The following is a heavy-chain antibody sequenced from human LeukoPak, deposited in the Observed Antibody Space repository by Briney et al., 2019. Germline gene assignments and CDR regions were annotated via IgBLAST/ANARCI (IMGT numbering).Heavy chain of an antibody. CDR2: ISSSSSYI. CDR1: GFTFSSYS. CDR3: ARTTIFGVVTTDY. V-gene: IGHV3-21*01. Sequence: GGSLRLSCAASGFTFSSYSMNWVRQAPGKGLEWVSSISSSSSYIYYADSVKGRFTISRDNAKNSLYLQVNSLRAEDTAVYYCARTTIFGVVTTDYWGQGTLVTVSS. J-gene: IGHJ4*02. D-gene: IGHD3-3*01.